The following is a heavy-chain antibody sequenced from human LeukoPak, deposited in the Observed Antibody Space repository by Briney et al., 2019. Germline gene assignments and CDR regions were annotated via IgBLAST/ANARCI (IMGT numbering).Heavy chain of an antibody. CDR2: ISSSSSYI. CDR3: ARGHRYDAFDI. V-gene: IGHV3-21*01. J-gene: IGHJ3*02. Sequence: GGSLRLPCAASGFTFSSYSMNWVRQAPGKGLEWVSSISSSSSYIYYADSVKGRFTISRDNAKNSLYLQMNSLRAEDTAVYYCARGHRYDAFDIWGQGTMVTVSS. CDR1: GFTFSSYS.